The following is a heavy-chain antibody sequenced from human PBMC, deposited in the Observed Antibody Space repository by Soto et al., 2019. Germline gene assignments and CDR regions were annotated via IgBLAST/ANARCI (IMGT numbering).Heavy chain of an antibody. CDR2: ISSSSSYI. D-gene: IGHD3-10*01. Sequence: GGSLRLSCAASGFTFSSYSMNWVRQAPGKGLEWVSSISSSSSYIYYADSVKGRFTISRDNDKNSLYLQMNSVRAEDTAVYYCARDLYYYGSGSFKYNWFDPWGQGTLVTVSS. V-gene: IGHV3-21*01. CDR3: ARDLYYYGSGSFKYNWFDP. CDR1: GFTFSSYS. J-gene: IGHJ5*02.